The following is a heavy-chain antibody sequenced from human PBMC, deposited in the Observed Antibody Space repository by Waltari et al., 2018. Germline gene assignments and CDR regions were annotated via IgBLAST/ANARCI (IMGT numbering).Heavy chain of an antibody. V-gene: IGHV3-15*01. Sequence: EVQLVESGGGLVKPGGSLRLSCAASGFTFSNAWMSWVRQAPGKGWEWVGRSKSKTDGGTTDYAAPVKGRFTISRDDSKNTLYLQMNSLKTEDTAVYYCTVEMATISGYWGQGTLVTVSS. CDR2: SKSKTDGGTT. D-gene: IGHD5-12*01. CDR3: TVEMATISGY. J-gene: IGHJ4*02. CDR1: GFTFSNAW.